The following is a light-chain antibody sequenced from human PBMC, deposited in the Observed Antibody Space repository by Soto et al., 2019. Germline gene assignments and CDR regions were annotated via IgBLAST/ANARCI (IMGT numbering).Light chain of an antibody. CDR2: DVS. J-gene: IGLJ3*02. Sequence: QSALPQPRSVSGSPGQSVTISCTGTSSDIGSYNYVSWYQQHPGKAPKLMIYDVSKRPSGVPDRFSGSKSGNTASLTISGLQTEDEADYYCCTYAGSYLWVFGGGTKVPVL. CDR1: SSDIGSYNY. CDR3: CTYAGSYLWV. V-gene: IGLV2-11*01.